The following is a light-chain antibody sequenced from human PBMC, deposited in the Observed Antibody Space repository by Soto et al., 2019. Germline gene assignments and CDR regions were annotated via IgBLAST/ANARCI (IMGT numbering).Light chain of an antibody. CDR2: DVT. Sequence: QSALTQPRSVSGSPGQSVTISCTGTSSDVGGYNYVSWYQHHPGKAPELMIYDVTKRPSGVPDRFSGSKSGNTASLTLSGLQAEDEADYYCCSYAGSYTWVFGGGTKLTVL. J-gene: IGLJ3*02. CDR1: SSDVGGYNY. CDR3: CSYAGSYTWV. V-gene: IGLV2-11*01.